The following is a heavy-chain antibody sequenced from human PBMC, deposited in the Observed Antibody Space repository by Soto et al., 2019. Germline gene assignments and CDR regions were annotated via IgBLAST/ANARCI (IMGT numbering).Heavy chain of an antibody. Sequence: PSETLSLTCSVSGDSISSLEWWTWVRQPPGKGLEWVGEISHSGSTNYNPSLKSRVSISIDKSKNQFSLKLFSVTAADTAVYYCASRVGTRPFWGQGTLVTVYS. V-gene: IGHV4-4*02. CDR3: ASRVGTRPF. J-gene: IGHJ4*02. D-gene: IGHD6-6*01. CDR1: GDSISSLEW. CDR2: ISHSGST.